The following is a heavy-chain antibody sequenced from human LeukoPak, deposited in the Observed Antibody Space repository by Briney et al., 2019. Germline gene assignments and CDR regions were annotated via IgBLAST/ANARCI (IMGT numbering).Heavy chain of an antibody. CDR2: ITSDGGRT. CDR1: GSTFSTYT. CDR3: VKDLSGTFAFDF. Sequence: GGSLRLSCSASGSTFSTYTMHWVRQAPGKGLEYVSSITSDGGRTWYADSVKDRFTISRDNSQNTLYLQMSSLRPEDTAVFHCVKDLSGTFAFDFWGQGTLVTVSS. D-gene: IGHD1-26*01. J-gene: IGHJ4*02. V-gene: IGHV3-64D*06.